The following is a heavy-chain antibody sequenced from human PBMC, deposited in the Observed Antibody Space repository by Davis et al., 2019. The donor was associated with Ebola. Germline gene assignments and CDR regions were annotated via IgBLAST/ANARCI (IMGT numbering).Heavy chain of an antibody. CDR2: IIPIFGTA. Sequence: SVKVSCKTSGYTFTSYGISWVRQAPGQGLEWMGGIIPIFGTANYAQKFQGRVTITADESTSTAYMELSSLRSEDTAVYYCARGLGDIVVVPAAIRLNWFDPWGQGTLVTVSS. D-gene: IGHD2-2*02. J-gene: IGHJ5*02. CDR1: GYTFTSYG. CDR3: ARGLGDIVVVPAAIRLNWFDP. V-gene: IGHV1-69*13.